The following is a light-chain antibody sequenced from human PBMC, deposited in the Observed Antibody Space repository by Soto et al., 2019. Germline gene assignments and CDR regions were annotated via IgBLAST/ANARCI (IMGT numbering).Light chain of an antibody. V-gene: IGLV1-51*01. CDR2: DSN. Sequence: QSVLTQPPSVSAAPGQKVTISCSGSSSNIGNNYVSWYQQLPGTAPKLLIYDSNKRPSGIPDRFSGSKSGTSATLGITGLQTGDEADYYCGTWYSSLSAVVFGGGTKRTVL. CDR1: SSNIGNNY. CDR3: GTWYSSLSAVV. J-gene: IGLJ2*01.